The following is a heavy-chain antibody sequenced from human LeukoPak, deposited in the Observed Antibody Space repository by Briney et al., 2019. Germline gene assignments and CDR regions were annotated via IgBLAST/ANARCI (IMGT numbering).Heavy chain of an antibody. D-gene: IGHD4-23*01. CDR3: ARDSVATINY. Sequence: GGTLRLSCAASGFTFSTYWMHRVRQAPGKEPVWVSRINTDGSSTTYADSVKGRFTISRDNAKNTLYLQMNSLRAEDTAVYYGARDSVATINYWGQGTLVSVSS. CDR2: INTDGSST. V-gene: IGHV3-74*01. CDR1: GFTFSTYW. J-gene: IGHJ4*02.